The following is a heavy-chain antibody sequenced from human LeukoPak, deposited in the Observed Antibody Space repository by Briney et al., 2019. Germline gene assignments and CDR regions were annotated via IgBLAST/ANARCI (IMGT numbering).Heavy chain of an antibody. CDR2: ITPSGGST. J-gene: IGHJ4*02. CDR3: ARAKEYCSGGSCYSTDFDY. CDR1: VYTFTRNY. Sequence: ASVKVSCKAFVYTFTRNYMHSGRQAPGQRPERVWVITPSGGSTTYAQQFQGRVTLTRDMSTSTDYLELSSLRSEDTAVYYCARAKEYCSGGSCYSTDFDYWGQGTLVTVSS. D-gene: IGHD2-15*01. V-gene: IGHV1-46*01.